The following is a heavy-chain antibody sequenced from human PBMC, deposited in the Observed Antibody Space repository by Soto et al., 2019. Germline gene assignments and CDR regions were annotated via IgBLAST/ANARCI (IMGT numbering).Heavy chain of an antibody. CDR3: ARGQSSLLLDC. V-gene: IGHV4-34*01. CDR2: INHSGST. J-gene: IGHJ4*02. CDR1: GGSFSGYY. D-gene: IGHD2-8*02. Sequence: QVQLQQWGAGLLKPSETLSLTCAVYGGSFSGYYWSWIRQPPGKGLEWIGEINHSGSTNDNASLKSRVTISVDTSKNQFSLKLSSVTAADTAVYYCARGQSSLLLDCWGQGVLVTVSS.